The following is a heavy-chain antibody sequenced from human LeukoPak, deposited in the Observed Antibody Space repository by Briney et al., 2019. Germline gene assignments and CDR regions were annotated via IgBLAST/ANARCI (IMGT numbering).Heavy chain of an antibody. CDR2: ISSSSSYI. V-gene: IGHV3-21*01. CDR1: GFTFSSYS. CDR3: ARDLGVSSSWYVAFDI. Sequence: GGSLRLSCAASGFTFSSYSMNWVRQAPGKGLEWVSSISSSSSYIYYADSVKGRLTISRDNAKNSLYLQMNSLRAEDTAVYYCARDLGVSSSWYVAFDIWGQGTTVTVSS. D-gene: IGHD6-13*01. J-gene: IGHJ3*02.